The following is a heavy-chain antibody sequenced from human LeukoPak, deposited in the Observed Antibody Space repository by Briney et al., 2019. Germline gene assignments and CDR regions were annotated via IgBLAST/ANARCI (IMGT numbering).Heavy chain of an antibody. D-gene: IGHD6-19*01. CDR2: ITGSGGST. V-gene: IGHV3-23*01. Sequence: PGGSLRLSCAASGFTFSNYAMSWVRQTPGKGLEWVSGITGSGGSTYYADSVKGRFTISRDNSRNTLYLQMNSLRAEDTALYYCAKKSVADIPPLHWGQGTLVTVSP. J-gene: IGHJ4*02. CDR1: GFTFSNYA. CDR3: AKKSVADIPPLH.